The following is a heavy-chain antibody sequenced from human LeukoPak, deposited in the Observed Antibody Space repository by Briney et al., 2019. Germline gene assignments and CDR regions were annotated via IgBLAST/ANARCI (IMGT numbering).Heavy chain of an antibody. D-gene: IGHD6-25*01. CDR3: AIAAGWELGY. V-gene: IGHV3-7*01. CDR1: GFTPSRHW. CDR2: IKEDASEE. J-gene: IGHJ4*02. Sequence: PGGSLRLSCAVSGFTPSRHWMSWVRQTPEKGLEWVANIKEDASEENYVDSVKGRFTISRDNAKISLYLQMNSLRAEDTAVYYCAIAAGWELGYWGQGTLVTVSS.